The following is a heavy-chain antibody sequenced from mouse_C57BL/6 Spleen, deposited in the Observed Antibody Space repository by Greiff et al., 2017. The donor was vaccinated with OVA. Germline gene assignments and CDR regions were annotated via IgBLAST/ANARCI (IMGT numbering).Heavy chain of an antibody. J-gene: IGHJ1*03. D-gene: IGHD1-1*01. V-gene: IGHV1-18*01. Sequence: EVKLVESGPELVKPGASVKIPCKASGYTFTDYNMDWVKQSHGKSLEWIGDINPNNGGTIYNQKFKGKATLTVDKSSSTAYMELRSLTSEDTAVYYCARSGSSLRWYFDVWGTGTTVTVSS. CDR3: ARSGSSLRWYFDV. CDR2: INPNNGGT. CDR1: GYTFTDYN.